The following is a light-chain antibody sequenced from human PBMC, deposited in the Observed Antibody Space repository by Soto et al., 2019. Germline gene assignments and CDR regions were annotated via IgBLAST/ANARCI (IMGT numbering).Light chain of an antibody. V-gene: IGLV2-8*01. CDR1: SNDFGSRNF. Sequence: QSVLTQPASMSGSPGQSITISCTGSSNDFGSRNFVSWYQQRPNKAPKLMIYEVSKRPSGVPDRFSGSKSGNTASLTVSGLQAEDEADYYCSSYAGSNVVFGGGTKVTVL. CDR3: SSYAGSNVV. J-gene: IGLJ2*01. CDR2: EVS.